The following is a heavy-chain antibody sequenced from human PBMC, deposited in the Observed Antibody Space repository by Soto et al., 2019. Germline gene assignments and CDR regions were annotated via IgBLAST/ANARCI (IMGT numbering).Heavy chain of an antibody. J-gene: IGHJ4*02. Sequence: QLQLQESGPGLVKPSETLSLTCTVSDDSISNNDYYGGWIRQPPGQGLAWIASINHRGTTYYNPPLKSRLTLSMDTSKRQFSLRLTSVTAADTAMYYCARQNGYRTGWRVYCDYWGQGTLVTVSS. V-gene: IGHV4-39*01. D-gene: IGHD6-19*01. CDR3: ARQNGYRTGWRVYCDY. CDR1: DDSISNNDYY. CDR2: INHRGTT.